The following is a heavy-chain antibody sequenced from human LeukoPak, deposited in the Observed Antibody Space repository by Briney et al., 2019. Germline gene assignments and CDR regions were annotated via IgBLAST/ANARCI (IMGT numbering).Heavy chain of an antibody. CDR2: IYTSGST. CDR1: GGSISSYY. Sequence: SETLSLTCTVSGGSISSYYWSWIRQPPGKGLEWIGYIYTSGSTNYNPSLKSRVTISVDTSKNQFSLKLSSETAADTAVYYCARDLGDRVVWGQGTMVTVSS. D-gene: IGHD3-10*01. J-gene: IGHJ3*01. CDR3: ARDLGDRVV. V-gene: IGHV4-4*09.